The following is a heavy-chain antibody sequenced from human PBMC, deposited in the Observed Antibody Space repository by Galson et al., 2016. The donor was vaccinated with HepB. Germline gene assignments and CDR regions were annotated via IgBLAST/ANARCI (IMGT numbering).Heavy chain of an antibody. D-gene: IGHD3-3*01. J-gene: IGHJ6*02. Sequence: SLRLSCAASGDSIRNKDMSWVRQAPGKGLEWVSLIYSGDRIYYADSVKGRFTVSRDIPNNTLYLQMDSLRAEDTAVYYCARDRSLDYDIGSGPPRGGMDVWGQGTTVIVSS. CDR2: IYSGDRI. CDR1: GDSIRNKD. CDR3: ARDRSLDYDIGSGPPRGGMDV. V-gene: IGHV3-53*01.